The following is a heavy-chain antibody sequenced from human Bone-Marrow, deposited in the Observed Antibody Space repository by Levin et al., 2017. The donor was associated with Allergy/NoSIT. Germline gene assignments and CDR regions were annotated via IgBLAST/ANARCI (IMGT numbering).Heavy chain of an antibody. V-gene: IGHV3-48*01. CDR2: IGSSSNAI. CDR1: GFTFSSYS. Sequence: GASVKVSCAASGFTFSSYSMNWVRQAPGRGLEGVSYIGSSSNAIYYADSVKGRFTISRDNAKNSLSLQMNSLRAEDPAVYYCAILYYDCWSASRAFHIWGQGTMVTVSS. CDR3: AILYYDCWSASRAFHI. D-gene: IGHD3-3*01. J-gene: IGHJ3*02.